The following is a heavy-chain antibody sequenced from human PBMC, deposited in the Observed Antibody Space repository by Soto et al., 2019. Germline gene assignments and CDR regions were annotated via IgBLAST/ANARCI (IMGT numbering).Heavy chain of an antibody. J-gene: IGHJ3*02. Sequence: ASVKVSCKASGYTFTSYYMHWVRQAPGQGLEWMGIINPSGGSTSYAQKFQGRVTMTRDTSTSTVYMELSSLRSEDTAVYYCARERRYCSGGSCYPDAFHIWGQGTMVTVSS. CDR3: ARERRYCSGGSCYPDAFHI. V-gene: IGHV1-46*01. D-gene: IGHD2-15*01. CDR2: INPSGGST. CDR1: GYTFTSYY.